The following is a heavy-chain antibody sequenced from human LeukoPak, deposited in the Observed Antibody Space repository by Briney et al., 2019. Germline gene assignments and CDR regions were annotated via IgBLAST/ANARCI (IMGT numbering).Heavy chain of an antibody. CDR2: ISGSGGNT. Sequence: GGSLRLSCAASGFTFSSFAMSWGRQAPGKGLEWVSTISGSGGNTYYADCVKGRFTISRDNSKNTLYLQMISLRPEDTAVYYCAKREGAGPKHFEYWGQGTLVTVSS. D-gene: IGHD1-26*01. CDR3: AKREGAGPKHFEY. J-gene: IGHJ4*02. CDR1: GFTFSSFA. V-gene: IGHV3-23*01.